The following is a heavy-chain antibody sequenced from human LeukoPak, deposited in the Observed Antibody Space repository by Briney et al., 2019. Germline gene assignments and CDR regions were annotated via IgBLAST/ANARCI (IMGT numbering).Heavy chain of an antibody. CDR1: GFTLSNYW. J-gene: IGHJ4*02. V-gene: IGHV3-21*01. CDR2: ISSSSSYI. Sequence: GGSLRLSCAASGFTLSNYWMIWVRQAPGKGLEWVSSISSSSSYIYYADSVKGRFTISRDNAKNSLYLQMNSLRAEDTAVYYCARDEGATTDNFDYWGQGTLVTVSS. CDR3: ARDEGATTDNFDY. D-gene: IGHD1-26*01.